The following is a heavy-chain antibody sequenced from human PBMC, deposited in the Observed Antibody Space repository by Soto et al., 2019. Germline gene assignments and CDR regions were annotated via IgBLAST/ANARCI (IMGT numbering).Heavy chain of an antibody. V-gene: IGHV4-31*02. CDR2: IYYSGST. CDR3: ARTSHKNYGGNLDY. CDR1: GGSISGGGYY. Sequence: SETLSLTCTVSGGSISGGGYYWSWIRQHPGKGLEWIGYIYYSGSTYYNPSLKSRVTISVDTSKNQFSLKLSSVTAADTAVYYCARTSHKNYGGNLDYWGQGTLVTVSS. J-gene: IGHJ4*02. D-gene: IGHD4-17*01.